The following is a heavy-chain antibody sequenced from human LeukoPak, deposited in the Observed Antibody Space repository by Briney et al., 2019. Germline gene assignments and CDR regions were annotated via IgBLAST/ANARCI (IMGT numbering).Heavy chain of an antibody. V-gene: IGHV3-15*01. D-gene: IGHD1-14*01. J-gene: IGHJ4*02. CDR3: TTELDVRPNHY. CDR2: IKRKSDGGTT. Sequence: GGSLRLSCAASGLTFSNAWMSCVRQVPGKGLEWVGRIKRKSDGGTTDYAAPVKGRFTISRDDSKNTLYLQMNSLKSEDTAVYYCTTELDVRPNHYWGQGTLVTVSS. CDR1: GLTFSNAW.